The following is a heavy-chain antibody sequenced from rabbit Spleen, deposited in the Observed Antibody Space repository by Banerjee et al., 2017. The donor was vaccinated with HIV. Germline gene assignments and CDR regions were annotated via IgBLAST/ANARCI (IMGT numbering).Heavy chain of an antibody. CDR3: ARDTGTSFSSYGMDL. Sequence: QEQLEESGGDLVQPGASLTLTCTASGFSFGSNYYMCWVRQAPGKGLEWIACIASGGSGYTFYATWATGRFTCSKTSSTTVDLKMTSLTAADTATYFCARDTGTSFSSYGMDLWGPGTLVTVS. CDR1: GFSFGSNYY. V-gene: IGHV1S45*01. J-gene: IGHJ6*01. D-gene: IGHD8-1*01. CDR2: IASGGSGYT.